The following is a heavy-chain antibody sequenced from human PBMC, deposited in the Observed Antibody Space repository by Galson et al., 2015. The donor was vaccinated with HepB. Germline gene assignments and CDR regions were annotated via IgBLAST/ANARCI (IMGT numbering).Heavy chain of an antibody. CDR2: IGSTGTTI. J-gene: IGHJ6*02. CDR1: GFTFSDYY. CDR3: ARDSRRISLADYAMDV. D-gene: IGHD2/OR15-2a*01. V-gene: IGHV3-11*04. Sequence: LRLSCAASGFTFSDYYMSWIRQAPGRGLEWVSYIGSTGTTIYYADSVKGRFTISRDNAKNSLYLQMNSLRAEDTAVYYCARDSRRISLADYAMDVWGQGTTVTVSS.